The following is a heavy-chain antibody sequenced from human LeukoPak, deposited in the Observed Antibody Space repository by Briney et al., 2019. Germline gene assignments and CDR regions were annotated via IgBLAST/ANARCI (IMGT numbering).Heavy chain of an antibody. D-gene: IGHD3-16*02. CDR2: IHHDGRI. CDR3: ARSHDHLWGNYPDY. CDR1: GGSIDSTNW. J-gene: IGHJ4*02. V-gene: IGHV4/OR15-8*01. Sequence: SETLSLTCDVSGGSIDSTNWWNWVRQPPGKGLEWIGEIHHDGRINYNPSLKSRVALSVDKSKNQFSLRLNSVTAADTAMYYCARSHDHLWGNYPDYWGQGTLVTVSS.